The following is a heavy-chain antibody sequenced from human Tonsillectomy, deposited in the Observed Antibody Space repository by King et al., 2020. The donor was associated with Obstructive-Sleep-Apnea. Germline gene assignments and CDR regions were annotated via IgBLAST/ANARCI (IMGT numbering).Heavy chain of an antibody. J-gene: IGHJ4*02. CDR2: IYSSGTT. CDR3: ARHSFASPYGSGSSPFDY. Sequence: QLQESGPGLVKPSETLSLTCAVSGGSISTTTYYWGWVRQPPGQGLEWIGTIYSSGTTYYNPSLGSRVTISADTSKNQFSLRLSSVTAADTAVYYCARHSFASPYGSGSSPFDYWGQGTLVTVSS. V-gene: IGHV4-39*01. CDR1: GGSISTTTYY. D-gene: IGHD3-10*01.